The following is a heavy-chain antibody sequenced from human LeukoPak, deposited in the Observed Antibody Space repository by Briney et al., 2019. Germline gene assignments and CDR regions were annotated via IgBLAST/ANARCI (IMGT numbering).Heavy chain of an antibody. Sequence: SGGSLRLSCAASGFTFSNCAMIWVRQAPGRGLEWVSAIRSGGGGTLYADSVKGRFTISRDNSKNTLFLQMNNMRAEGTAVYYCARDPNGDYVGAFEMWGPGTKVTVS. V-gene: IGHV3-23*01. CDR1: GFTFSNCA. CDR2: IRSGGGGT. CDR3: ARDPNGDYVGAFEM. J-gene: IGHJ3*02. D-gene: IGHD4-17*01.